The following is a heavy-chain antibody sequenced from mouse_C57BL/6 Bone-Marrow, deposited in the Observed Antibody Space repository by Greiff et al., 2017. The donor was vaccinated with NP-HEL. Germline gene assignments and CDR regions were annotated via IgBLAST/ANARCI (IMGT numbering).Heavy chain of an antibody. Sequence: VQVVESDAELVKPGASVKISCKVSGYTFTDHTIHWMKQRPEQGLEWIGYIYPRDGSTKYNEKFKGKATLTADKSSSTAYMQLNSLTSEDSAVYFCARGRQLRLQDLAYWGQGTLVTVSA. CDR1: GYTFTDHT. J-gene: IGHJ3*01. CDR2: IYPRDGST. V-gene: IGHV1-78*01. CDR3: ARGRQLRLQDLAY. D-gene: IGHD3-2*02.